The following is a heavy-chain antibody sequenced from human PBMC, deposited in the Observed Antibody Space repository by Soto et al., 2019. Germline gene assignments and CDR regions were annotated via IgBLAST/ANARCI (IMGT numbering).Heavy chain of an antibody. CDR2: MYYSETT. CDR3: ARANSSTWYKLEYKWFDP. J-gene: IGHJ5*02. Sequence: KTAETLSLSCAVSGASINDYYWSWIRQTPGKGLEWVGFMYYSETTKYNPSLKGRVNMSLDTSKNQVSLHLKSVTAADTAVYYCARANSSTWYKLEYKWFDPWGQGTLVTVPQ. CDR1: GASINDYY. V-gene: IGHV4-59*01. D-gene: IGHD6-13*01.